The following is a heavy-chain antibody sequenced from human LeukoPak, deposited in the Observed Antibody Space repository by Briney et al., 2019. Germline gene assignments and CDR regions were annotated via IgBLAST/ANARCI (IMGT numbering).Heavy chain of an antibody. J-gene: IGHJ4*02. D-gene: IGHD3-22*01. CDR2: IRYDGSNK. CDR3: ARDRRPNYYDSSGPVDY. V-gene: IGHV3-30*02. Sequence: GGSLRLSCAASGFTFSSYGMHWVRQAPGKGLEWVAFIRYDGSNKYYADSVKGRFTISRDNSKNTLYLQMNSLRAEDTAVYYCARDRRPNYYDSSGPVDYWGQGTLVTVSS. CDR1: GFTFSSYG.